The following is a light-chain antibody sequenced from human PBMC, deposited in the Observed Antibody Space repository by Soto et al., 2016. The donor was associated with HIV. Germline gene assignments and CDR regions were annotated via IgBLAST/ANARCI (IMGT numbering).Light chain of an antibody. V-gene: IGKV1-9*01. Sequence: DIQLTQSPSFLSASVGDRVTITCRASQGITNYLAWYRQKPGKAPKLLIYAASTLHSGVPSRFSGSGSGTEFTLTISRLQPEDFATYYCQQLNSYPITFGQGTRLEIK. CDR3: QQLNSYPIT. CDR1: QGITNY. J-gene: IGKJ5*01. CDR2: AAS.